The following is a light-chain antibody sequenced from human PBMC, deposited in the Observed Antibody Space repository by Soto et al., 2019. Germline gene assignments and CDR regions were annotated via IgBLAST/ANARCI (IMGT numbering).Light chain of an antibody. Sequence: QSALTQPRSVSGSPRQSVAISCAGTSSDVGRYNYVSWYQQYPGKAPKLIIYDVTKRPSGVPDRFSGSKSGNTASLTISGLQAEDEADYYCCSFAGLFGGGTKLTVL. CDR1: SSDVGRYNY. CDR3: CSFAGL. CDR2: DVT. V-gene: IGLV2-11*01. J-gene: IGLJ2*01.